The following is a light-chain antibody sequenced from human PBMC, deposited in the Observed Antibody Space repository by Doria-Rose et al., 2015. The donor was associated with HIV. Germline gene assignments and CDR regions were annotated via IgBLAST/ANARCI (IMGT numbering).Light chain of an antibody. J-gene: IGKJ1*01. CDR2: GAS. V-gene: IGKV1-9*01. CDR1: QGISRY. CDR3: QQFDSFPRT. Sequence: TQSPSFLSASVGVRVTITCRASQGISRYLAWYQQKPGKAPTLLILGASTLHSGVPSRFSGSGSGTEFTLTISSLQPEDFATYYCQQFDSFPRTFGQGTKVELK.